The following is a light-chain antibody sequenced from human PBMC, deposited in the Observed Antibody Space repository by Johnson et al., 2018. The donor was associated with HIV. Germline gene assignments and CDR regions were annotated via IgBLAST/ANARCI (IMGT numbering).Light chain of an antibody. CDR2: ENN. V-gene: IGLV1-51*02. J-gene: IGLJ1*01. CDR1: SSNIGNNY. Sequence: QSVLTQPPSVSAAPGQKLTISCSGSSSNIGNNYVSWYQQLPGTAPKLLIYENNKRPSGIPDRFSGSKSGTSTTLGITGLQTGDEADYYCGTWDSSLNSYVFGTGTKVSVL. CDR3: GTWDSSLNSYV.